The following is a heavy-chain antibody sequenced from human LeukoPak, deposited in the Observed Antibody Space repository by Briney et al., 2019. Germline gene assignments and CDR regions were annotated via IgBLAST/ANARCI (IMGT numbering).Heavy chain of an antibody. CDR3: ARVGWLQLHYYFDY. CDR2: IIPIFGTA. J-gene: IGHJ4*02. Sequence: ASVKVSCKASGGTFSSYAISWVRRAPGQGLEWMGGIIPIFGTANYAQKFQGRVTITADESTSTAYMELSSLRSEDTAVYYCARVGWLQLHYYFDYWGQGTLVTVSS. D-gene: IGHD5-24*01. V-gene: IGHV1-69*13. CDR1: GGTFSSYA.